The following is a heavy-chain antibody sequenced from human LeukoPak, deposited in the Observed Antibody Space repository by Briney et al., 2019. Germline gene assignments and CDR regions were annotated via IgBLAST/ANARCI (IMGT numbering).Heavy chain of an antibody. V-gene: IGHV3-23*01. Sequence: GGSLRLSCAASGFTFSSYAMSWVRQAPGKGLEWVSVVTASGGNTYYADSVKGQFTISRDNSKNTLYLQMNSLRAEDTAVYYCAKVFRSGYFDYWGQGTLVTVSS. CDR2: VTASGGNT. CDR3: AKVFRSGYFDY. J-gene: IGHJ4*02. CDR1: GFTFSSYA. D-gene: IGHD3-3*01.